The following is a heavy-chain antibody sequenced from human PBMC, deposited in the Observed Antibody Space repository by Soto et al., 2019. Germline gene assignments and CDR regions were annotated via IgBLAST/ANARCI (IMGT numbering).Heavy chain of an antibody. J-gene: IGHJ6*03. CDR3: ARDLVVPAAIGYYYYYMDV. Sequence: EVQLVESGGGLVQPGGSLRLSCAASGFTFSSYSINWVRQAPGKGLEWVSYISSSSSTIYYADSVKGRFTISRDNAKNSLYLQMNSLRAEDTAVYYCARDLVVPAAIGYYYYYMDVWGKGTTVTVSS. CDR2: ISSSSSTI. CDR1: GFTFSSYS. D-gene: IGHD2-2*02. V-gene: IGHV3-48*01.